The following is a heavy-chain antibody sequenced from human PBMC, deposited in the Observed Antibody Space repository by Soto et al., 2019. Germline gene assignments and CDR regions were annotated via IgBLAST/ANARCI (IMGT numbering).Heavy chain of an antibody. CDR1: GGSISSYY. J-gene: IGHJ5*02. Sequence: SETPSLTCTVSGGSISSYYWSWIRQPPGKGLEWIGYIYYSGSTYYSPSLKSRVTISVDTSKNQFSLKLSSVTAADTAVYYCARSYSTNWFDPWGQGTLVTVSS. D-gene: IGHD4-4*01. CDR2: IYYSGST. V-gene: IGHV4-30-4*08. CDR3: ARSYSTNWFDP.